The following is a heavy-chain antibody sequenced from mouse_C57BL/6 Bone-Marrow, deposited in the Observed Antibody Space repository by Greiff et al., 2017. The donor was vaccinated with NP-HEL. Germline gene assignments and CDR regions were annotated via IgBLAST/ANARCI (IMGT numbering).Heavy chain of an antibody. CDR1: GYTFTSYW. Sequence: QVQLQQPGAELVKPGASVKLSCKASGYTFTSYWMHWVKQRPGQGLEWIGMIHPNSGSTNYNEKFKSKATLTVDKSSSTAYMQLSSLTSEDSAVYYCARGGLLRQAWFAYWGQGTLVTVSA. D-gene: IGHD1-2*01. V-gene: IGHV1-64*01. CDR3: ARGGLLRQAWFAY. J-gene: IGHJ3*01. CDR2: IHPNSGST.